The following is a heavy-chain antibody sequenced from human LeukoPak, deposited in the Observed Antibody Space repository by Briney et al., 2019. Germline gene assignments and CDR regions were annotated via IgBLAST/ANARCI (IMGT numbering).Heavy chain of an antibody. J-gene: IGHJ4*02. CDR1: GFTFSSYA. V-gene: IGHV3-30-3*01. CDR2: ISYDGSNK. CDR3: ARDPEDSSGYCFDY. D-gene: IGHD3-22*01. Sequence: GRSLRLSCAASGFTFSSYAMHWVRQAPGKGLEWVAVISYDGSNKYYADSVKGRFTISRDNSKNTLYLQMNSLRAEDTAVYYCARDPEDSSGYCFDYWGQGTLVTVSS.